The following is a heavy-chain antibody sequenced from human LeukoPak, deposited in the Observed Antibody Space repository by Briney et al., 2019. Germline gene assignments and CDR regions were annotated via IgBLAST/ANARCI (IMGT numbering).Heavy chain of an antibody. D-gene: IGHD4-17*01. CDR3: AEGQYGDSVDY. CDR2: IIPILGIA. CDR1: GGTFSSYA. J-gene: IGHJ4*02. Sequence: RRASVKVSCKASGGTFSSYAISWVRQAPGQGLEWMGRIIPILGIANYAQKFQGRVTITADKSTSTAYMELSSLRSEDTAVYYCAEGQYGDSVDYWGQGTLVTVSS. V-gene: IGHV1-69*04.